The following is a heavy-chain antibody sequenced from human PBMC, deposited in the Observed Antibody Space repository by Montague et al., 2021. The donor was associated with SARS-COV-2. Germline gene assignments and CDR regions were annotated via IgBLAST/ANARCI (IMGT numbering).Heavy chain of an antibody. D-gene: IGHD3-10*01. Sequence: SETLSLTCTVSGYSINSNYYWGWIRHPPGKGLEWIGCSYDSGNTXYHPSLKSRVTISLDTSNNHFSLKVTSVTAADTAVYYCARAPYYGPGKPYQFDYWGRGTLVTVSS. CDR3: ARAPYYGPGKPYQFDY. CDR2: SYDSGNT. CDR1: GYSINSNYY. J-gene: IGHJ4*02. V-gene: IGHV4-38-2*02.